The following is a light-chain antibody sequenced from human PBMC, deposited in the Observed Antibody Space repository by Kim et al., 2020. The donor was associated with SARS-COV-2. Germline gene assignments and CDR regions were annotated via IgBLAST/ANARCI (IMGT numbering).Light chain of an antibody. Sequence: SPGERATPSCRASQSVSSNYVAWYQQKPGQAPRLLIYGASSRATGIPDRFSGSGSGTDFTLTISRLEPEDFAVYYCQQYGNSPITFGQGTRLEIK. CDR3: QQYGNSPIT. J-gene: IGKJ5*01. V-gene: IGKV3-20*01. CDR2: GAS. CDR1: QSVSSNY.